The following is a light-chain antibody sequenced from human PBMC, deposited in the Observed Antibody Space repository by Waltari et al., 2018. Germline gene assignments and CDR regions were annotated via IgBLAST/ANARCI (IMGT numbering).Light chain of an antibody. CDR2: GAS. CDR3: YQYGFSPFT. CDR1: QSVSSSY. V-gene: IGKV3-20*01. Sequence: EIVLTQSPGTLYLSPGERATLSCRASQSVSSSYLAWYQQKPGQAPRLLIYGASSRATGIPDRFSGSGSGTDFTLTISRLETEDFAVYYCYQYGFSPFTFGPGTKVDIK. J-gene: IGKJ3*01.